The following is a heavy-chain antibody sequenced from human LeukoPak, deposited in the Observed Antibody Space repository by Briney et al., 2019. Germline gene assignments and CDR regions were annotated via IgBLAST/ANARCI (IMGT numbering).Heavy chain of an antibody. V-gene: IGHV4-30-4*01. J-gene: IGHJ3*02. Sequence: YWSWIHQSPGKGLEWIGYIYYSGSTYYNPSLKSRVTISVDTSKNQFSLKLSSVTAADTAVYYCARGVLREGAFDIWGQGTMVTVSS. CDR3: ARGVLREGAFDI. D-gene: IGHD2/OR15-2a*01. CDR1: Y. CDR2: IYYSGST.